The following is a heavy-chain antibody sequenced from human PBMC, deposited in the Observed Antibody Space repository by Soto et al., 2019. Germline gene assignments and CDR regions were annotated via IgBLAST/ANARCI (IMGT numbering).Heavy chain of an antibody. Sequence: GGSLRLSCAASGFTFSSYGMHWVRQAPGKGLEWVAVIRYDGSNKYYADSVKGRFTISRDNSKNTLYLQMNSLRAEDTAVYYCARDRRIAATPYLDYWGQGTLVTVSS. CDR3: ARDRRIAATPYLDY. J-gene: IGHJ4*02. CDR1: GFTFSSYG. CDR2: IRYDGSNK. D-gene: IGHD6-6*01. V-gene: IGHV3-33*01.